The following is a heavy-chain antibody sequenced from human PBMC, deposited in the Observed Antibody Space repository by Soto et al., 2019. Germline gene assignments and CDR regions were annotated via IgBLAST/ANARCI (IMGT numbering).Heavy chain of an antibody. V-gene: IGHV1-58*01. CDR1: GFAFTSSA. CDR2: IVVGSGNT. D-gene: IGHD3-10*01. Sequence: EASVKVSCKASGFAFTSSAVLWVRQARGQRLEWIGWIVVGSGNTNYAQKFQERVTISRDMSTSTGYMELSSLRSEDTAVYYCAKDRRWFGESRALPGTFDIWGQGTMVTVSS. J-gene: IGHJ3*02. CDR3: AKDRRWFGESRALPGTFDI.